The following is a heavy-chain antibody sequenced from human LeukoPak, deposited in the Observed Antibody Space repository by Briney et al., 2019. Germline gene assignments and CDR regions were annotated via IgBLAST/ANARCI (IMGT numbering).Heavy chain of an antibody. J-gene: IGHJ4*02. CDR2: INPIGGST. CDR1: GYTFISYQ. Sequence: GASVKVSFKASGYTFISYQMHWVRQAPGQGLEWMGIINPIGGSTSHAQKFQGRVTMTRDTSTSTVYMELSSLRSEDTAVYYCARKGSSSCFDYWGQGTLVTVSS. CDR3: ARKGSSSCFDY. V-gene: IGHV1-46*01. D-gene: IGHD6-6*01.